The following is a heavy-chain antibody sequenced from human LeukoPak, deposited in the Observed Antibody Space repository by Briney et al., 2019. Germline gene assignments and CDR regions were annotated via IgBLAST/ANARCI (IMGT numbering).Heavy chain of an antibody. V-gene: IGHV1-69*05. CDR1: VGTFSSYA. CDR2: IIPIFGTA. J-gene: IGHJ4*02. Sequence: GSSVKVSCKASVGTFSSYAISWVRQAPGQGLEWMGGIIPIFGTANYAQKFQGRVTITTDESTSTAYMELSSLRSEDTAVYYCASEPIAPGRLYYFDYWGQGTLVTVSS. D-gene: IGHD6-13*01. CDR3: ASEPIAPGRLYYFDY.